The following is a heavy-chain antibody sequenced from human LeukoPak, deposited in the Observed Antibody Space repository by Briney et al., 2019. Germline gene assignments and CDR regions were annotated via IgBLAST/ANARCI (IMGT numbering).Heavy chain of an antibody. CDR3: ARVPGHYYYYGMDV. CDR1: GFNFGDKF. J-gene: IGHJ6*02. CDR2: ISSNGRTI. V-gene: IGHV3-11*01. D-gene: IGHD1-26*01. Sequence: GGSLRLSCAASGFNFGDKFMSWIRQVPGKGLEWLSYISSNGRTIHYADSVKGRFTISRDNANKSLYLQMNNLGAEDTAVYYCARVPGHYYYYGMDVWGQGTTVIVSS.